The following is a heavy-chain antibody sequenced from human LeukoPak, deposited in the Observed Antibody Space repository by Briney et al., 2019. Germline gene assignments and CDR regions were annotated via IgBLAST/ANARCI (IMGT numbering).Heavy chain of an antibody. CDR2: LNPSGGST. J-gene: IGHJ4*02. Sequence: ASGEASCHASGSSFPSYYMHWVRRAPGQGLEWMGILNPSGGSTSYAQKFQGRVTMTRDTSTSTVYMELSSLRSEDTAVYYCARYGSGSYYSDFDYWGQGTLVTVSS. CDR3: ARYGSGSYYSDFDY. CDR1: GSSFPSYY. V-gene: IGHV1-46*01. D-gene: IGHD3-10*01.